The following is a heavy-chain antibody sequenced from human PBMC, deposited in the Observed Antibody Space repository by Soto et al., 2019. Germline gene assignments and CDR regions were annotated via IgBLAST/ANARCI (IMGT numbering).Heavy chain of an antibody. CDR2: IIPILGIA. J-gene: IGHJ5*02. D-gene: IGHD2-2*01. V-gene: IGHV1-69*08. CDR3: ARDHYGCSSTSCYSWFDP. Sequence: QVQLVQSGAEVKKPGSSVKVSCKASGGTFSSYTISWVRQAPGQGLEWMGRIIPILGIANYAQKFQGRVTITAVKSTSTAYMELSSLRSEDTAVYYCARDHYGCSSTSCYSWFDPWGQGTLVTVSS. CDR1: GGTFSSYT.